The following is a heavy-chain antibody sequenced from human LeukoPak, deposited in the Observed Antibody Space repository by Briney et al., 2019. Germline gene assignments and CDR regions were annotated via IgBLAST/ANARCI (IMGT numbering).Heavy chain of an antibody. Sequence: GGSLRLSCAASGFTFSSYGMQWVRQAPGGGLEWVAVISYDGSNKYYADSVKSRFTISRDNSKNTLYLQMNSLRAEDTAVYYCAKDADYGDYHDAFDIGGQGTRDSVPS. CDR1: GFTFSSYG. CDR3: AKDADYGDYHDAFDI. CDR2: ISYDGSNK. D-gene: IGHD4-17*01. J-gene: IGHJ3*02. V-gene: IGHV3-30*18.